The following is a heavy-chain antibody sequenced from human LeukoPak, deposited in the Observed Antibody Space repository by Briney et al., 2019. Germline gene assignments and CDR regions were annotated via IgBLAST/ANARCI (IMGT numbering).Heavy chain of an antibody. J-gene: IGHJ4*02. CDR3: TRGAGWLIDY. D-gene: IGHD3-16*01. Sequence: PSETLSLTCTVSGGSISSYYWSWIRQPPGKGLEWIGYIHNSGTSTYNLSLKSRVTISADTSKNQFSLKLNSMTTADTAVYYCTRGAGWLIDYWGQGILVTVSS. V-gene: IGHV4-59*01. CDR2: IHNSGTS. CDR1: GGSISSYY.